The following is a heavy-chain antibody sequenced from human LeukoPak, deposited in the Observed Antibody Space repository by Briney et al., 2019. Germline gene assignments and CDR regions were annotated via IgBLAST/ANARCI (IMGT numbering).Heavy chain of an antibody. D-gene: IGHD3-10*01. Sequence: TAGGSLRLSCAASGFTFSDYYMTWIRQAPGNGLEWISYISTSGSKIFYADSVKGRFAISRDNAKNSLYLQMNSLRAEDTAVYYCARDLDYGSGSYYGYWGQGTLVTVSS. CDR2: ISTSGSKI. CDR3: ARDLDYGSGSYYGY. V-gene: IGHV3-11*04. J-gene: IGHJ4*02. CDR1: GFTFSDYY.